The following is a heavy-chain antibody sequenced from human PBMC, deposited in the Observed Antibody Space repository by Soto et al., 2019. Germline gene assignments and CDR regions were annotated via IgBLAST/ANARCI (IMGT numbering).Heavy chain of an antibody. V-gene: IGHV4-39*01. D-gene: IGHD5-12*01. CDR2: ISYSGST. J-gene: IGHJ4*02. CDR3: MNYNSGWKY. CDR1: GVSISSHGYF. Sequence: QLQLQESGPGLVQPSETLSLTCTVSGVSISSHGYFWGWIRQPPGKGLEWIGLISYSGSTYYSPSLKSRVTISADRSKNQLSLGLSSVTAADTAVFHCMNYNSGWKYWGQGTVVTVSS.